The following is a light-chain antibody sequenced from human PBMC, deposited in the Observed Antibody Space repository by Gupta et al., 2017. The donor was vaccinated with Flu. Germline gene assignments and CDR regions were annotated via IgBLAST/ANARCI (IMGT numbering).Light chain of an antibody. Sequence: SYVLTQPPSVSLAPGPTASITCGRNNIGRKSVHWYQQKAGKAPELLLYNDGYRPSGIPERIFGSNSGNTATLTISRVEAGDEADYYCQVWDSTTDHVEFGGGTKLTVL. CDR2: NDG. V-gene: IGLV3-21*02. CDR3: QVWDSTTDHVE. J-gene: IGLJ2*01. CDR1: NIGRKS.